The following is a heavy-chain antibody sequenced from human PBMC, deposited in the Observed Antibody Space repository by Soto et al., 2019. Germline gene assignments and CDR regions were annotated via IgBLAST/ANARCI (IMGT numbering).Heavy chain of an antibody. Sequence: EVQLLESGGTLVQAGGSLRLSCAASGFSFSNYALSWVRQSPGKGLEWVSTFSAGGRAYYADSVKGRFTIARDSSQNTVHLQIIILRPEDTAVYYCAKESLPEHYGDTLFDYWGQGTRVTVSS. V-gene: IGHV3-23*01. CDR3: AKESLPEHYGDTLFDY. D-gene: IGHD4-17*01. CDR2: FSAGGRA. CDR1: GFSFSNYA. J-gene: IGHJ4*02.